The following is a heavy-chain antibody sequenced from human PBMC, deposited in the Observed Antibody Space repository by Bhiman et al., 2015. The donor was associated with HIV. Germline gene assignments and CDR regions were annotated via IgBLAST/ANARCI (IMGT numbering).Heavy chain of an antibody. CDR2: ISSSSSYI. Sequence: EVQLVESGGGLVQPGGSLRLSCAASGFTFSIYSMNWVRQAPGKGLEWVSSISSSSSYIYYADSLKGRFTISRDNAKNSLYLQMNSLRAEDTAVYYCARGSSSALSAERFDPWGQGTLVTVSS. D-gene: IGHD6-6*01. CDR3: ARGSSSALSAERFDP. V-gene: IGHV3-21*06. J-gene: IGHJ5*02. CDR1: GFTFSIYS.